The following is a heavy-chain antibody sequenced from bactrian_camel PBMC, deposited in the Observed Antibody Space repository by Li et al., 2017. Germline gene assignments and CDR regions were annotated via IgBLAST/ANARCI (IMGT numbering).Heavy chain of an antibody. CDR1: RDTYSGNC. Sequence: HVQLVESGGGSVQAGGSLRLSCATSRDTYSGNCMAWFRETPGKEREGVGVIFTGPGTAYYADSVKGRFTISQDNAKNTMYLQMNSLKIEDTAVYYCAPAGPSYVDYNCRASLGQGTQVTVS. J-gene: IGHJ4*01. V-gene: IGHV3S1*01. CDR2: IFTGPGTA. D-gene: IGHD4*01.